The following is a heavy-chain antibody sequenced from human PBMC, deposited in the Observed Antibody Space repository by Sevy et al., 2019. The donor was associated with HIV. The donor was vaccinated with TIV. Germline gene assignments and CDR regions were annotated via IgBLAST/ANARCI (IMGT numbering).Heavy chain of an antibody. V-gene: IGHV3-7*01. Sequence: GGSLRLSCAASGFTFSNYWMNWVRHTPGKGLEWVANIKHDGSDTYYADSVKGRFTLSRDDIKYSLSLQMNSLRVEDTAVYYCARGGPLVDGTLIPWGMDVWGQGTTVTVSS. CDR1: GFTFSNYW. CDR2: IKHDGSDT. D-gene: IGHD1-7*01. CDR3: ARGGPLVDGTLIPWGMDV. J-gene: IGHJ6*02.